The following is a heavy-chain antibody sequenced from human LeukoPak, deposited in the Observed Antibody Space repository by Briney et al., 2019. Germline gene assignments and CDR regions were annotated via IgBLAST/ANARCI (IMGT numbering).Heavy chain of an antibody. CDR2: INHSGST. Sequence: SETLSLTCAVYGGSFSGYYWSWIRQPPGKGLEWIGEINHSGSTNYNPSLKSRVTISVDTSKNQFSLRLNSVTAADTAMYYCARGSGSSWLYWGQGILAIVSA. CDR1: GGSFSGYY. J-gene: IGHJ4*02. D-gene: IGHD6-13*01. V-gene: IGHV4-34*01. CDR3: ARGSGSSWLY.